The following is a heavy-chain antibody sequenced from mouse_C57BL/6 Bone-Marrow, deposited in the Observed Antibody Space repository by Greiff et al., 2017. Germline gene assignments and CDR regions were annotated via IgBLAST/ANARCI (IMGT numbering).Heavy chain of an antibody. D-gene: IGHD1-1*01. CDR2: IDPSVSET. CDR1: GYTFTSYW. Sequence: VQLQQPGAELVRPGSSVTLSCKASGYTFTSYWMHWVKQRPIQGLEWIGNIDPSVSETHYNQKFKDKATLTVDKSSSTAYMQLSSLTSEDSAVYYCARRDGSLYAMDYWGQGTSVTVSS. J-gene: IGHJ4*01. CDR3: ARRDGSLYAMDY. V-gene: IGHV1-52*01.